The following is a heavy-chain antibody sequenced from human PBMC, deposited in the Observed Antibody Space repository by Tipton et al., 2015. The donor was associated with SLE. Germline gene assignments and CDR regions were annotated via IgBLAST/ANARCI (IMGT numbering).Heavy chain of an antibody. CDR2: IRKKGDAYTT. J-gene: IGHJ4*02. D-gene: IGHD7-27*01. CDR3: ARDNWGLDS. Sequence: GSLRLSCEASGFIFSDYYMVCVRQAPGKGLEWVGRIRKKGDAYTTEYAASVKGRFTISRDDSQNSLFLHMNILKTEDTAVYYCARDNWGLDSWGQGTLVTVSS. CDR1: GFIFSDYY. V-gene: IGHV3-72*01.